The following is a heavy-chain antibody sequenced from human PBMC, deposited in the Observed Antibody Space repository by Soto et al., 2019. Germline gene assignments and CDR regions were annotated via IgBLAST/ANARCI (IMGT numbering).Heavy chain of an antibody. V-gene: IGHV3-23*01. D-gene: IGHD3-10*01. CDR3: VNFYYVSGSNWFDP. CDR2: ISGTDGRT. J-gene: IGHJ5*02. Sequence: PGGSLRLSCAAPGFSLSTHDMCWVRQAPGKGLEWVSSISGTDGRTYYTDSVKGRFTISRDHSKNTLFLQMGSLKAADTAIYYCVNFYYVSGSNWFDPLCRRTLVPAS. CDR1: GFSLSTHD.